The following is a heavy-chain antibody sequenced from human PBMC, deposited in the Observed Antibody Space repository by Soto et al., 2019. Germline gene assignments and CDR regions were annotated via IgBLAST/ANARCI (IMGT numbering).Heavy chain of an antibody. J-gene: IGHJ4*02. CDR1: GFTFSSYW. D-gene: IGHD2-15*01. CDR2: IKQDGSEK. V-gene: IGHV3-7*01. CDR3: ARDQCSGGSCYFRYAFDY. Sequence: GGSLRLSCAASGFTFSSYWMSWVRQAPGKGLEWVANIKQDGSEKYYVDSVKGRFTISRDNAKNSLYLQMNSLRAEDTAVYYCARDQCSGGSCYFRYAFDYWGQGTLVTVSS.